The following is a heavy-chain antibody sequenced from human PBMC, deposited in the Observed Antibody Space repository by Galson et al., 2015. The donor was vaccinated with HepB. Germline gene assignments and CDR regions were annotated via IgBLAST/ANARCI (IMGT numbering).Heavy chain of an antibody. CDR1: GFTFSRYG. CDR3: ARGGDGDLNYFDH. CDR2: IWYDGSNK. Sequence: SLRLSCAASGFTFSRYGLHWVRQAPGKGLEWVAVIWYDGSNKYYADSVKGRFTISRDNSKNTLYLQMNCLRSEDTATYYCARGGDGDLNYFDHWGQGTLVTVSP. V-gene: IGHV3-33*01. D-gene: IGHD4-17*01. J-gene: IGHJ4*02.